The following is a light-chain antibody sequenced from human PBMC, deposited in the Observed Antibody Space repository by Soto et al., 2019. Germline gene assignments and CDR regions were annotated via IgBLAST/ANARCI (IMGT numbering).Light chain of an antibody. CDR2: EVS. V-gene: IGLV2-14*01. CDR3: ASWDDSLNGYV. J-gene: IGLJ1*01. CDR1: SSDVGGYKF. Sequence: QSVLTQPASVSGSPGQSITISCTGTSSDVGGYKFVSWYQEHPGKAPKLMIYEVSNRPSGVSNRFSGSKSGNTASLDINGLQSEDETDYYCASWDDSLNGYVFGSGTKVTAL.